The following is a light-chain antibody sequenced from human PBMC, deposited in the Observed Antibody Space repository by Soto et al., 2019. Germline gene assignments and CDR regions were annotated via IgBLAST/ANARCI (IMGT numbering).Light chain of an antibody. CDR2: GAS. CDR1: QSVSGSY. V-gene: IGKV3-20*01. Sequence: EFVLTQSPCTLSLPAGDRATLSCRPSQSVSGSYLAWYQQKPGQAPRLLIYGASRRTTGIPDRFSGSGSGTDFTLTISRLEPEDFAVYYCQQYGSSPQTFGQGTKVDI. J-gene: IGKJ1*01. CDR3: QQYGSSPQT.